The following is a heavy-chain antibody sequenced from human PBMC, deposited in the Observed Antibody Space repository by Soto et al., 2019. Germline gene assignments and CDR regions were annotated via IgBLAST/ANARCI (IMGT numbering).Heavy chain of an antibody. CDR2: IRGDGGYT. D-gene: IGHD4-17*01. CDR1: GFTFSSYW. J-gene: IGHJ4*02. Sequence: PGGSLRLSCAAAGFTFSSYWMHWVRQAPGKGLVHVSRIRGDGGYTDHAESVKGRFTISRDNAKNTLYLQMNSLSVEDTAVYYCGRDHYGFNSIDYWGQGTLVTVSS. CDR3: GRDHYGFNSIDY. V-gene: IGHV3-74*01.